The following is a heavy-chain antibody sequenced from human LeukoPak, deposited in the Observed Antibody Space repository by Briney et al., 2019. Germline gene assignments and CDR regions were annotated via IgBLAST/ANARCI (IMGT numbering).Heavy chain of an antibody. V-gene: IGHV3-7*01. CDR3: VRDRGYSTFDY. J-gene: IGHJ4*02. CDR1: GFPFSNYW. CDR2: MKEDGGEI. D-gene: IGHD4-23*01. Sequence: GGSLRLSCAGSGFPFSNYWMAWVRQAPGKGLEWVANMKEDGGEINYVDSVKGRFTISKDNAKNSLDLQMNSLRVDDTAVYYCVRDRGYSTFDYWGQGTLVIVSS.